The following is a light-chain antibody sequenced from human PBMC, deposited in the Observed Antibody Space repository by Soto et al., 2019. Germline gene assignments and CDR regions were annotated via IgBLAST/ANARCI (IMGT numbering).Light chain of an antibody. CDR2: GAS. J-gene: IGKJ3*01. CDR3: QQYNNWLVT. CDR1: QSVSSN. Sequence: EIVMTQSPATLSVSPGERATLSCRASQSVSSNLAWYQQKPGQAPRLLIYGASTRATGIPARFSGSGSETEFTLPISSLQSEDFAVYYCQQYNNWLVTFGPGTKVDIK. V-gene: IGKV3-15*01.